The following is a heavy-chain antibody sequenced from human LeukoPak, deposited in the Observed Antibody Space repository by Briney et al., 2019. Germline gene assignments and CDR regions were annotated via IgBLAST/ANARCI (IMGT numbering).Heavy chain of an antibody. D-gene: IGHD1-26*01. Sequence: GGSVRLSCAASGFTFSSHSMNWVRQAPGKGLEWVSYVSSSSSTIYYADSVKGRFTISRDNAKNSLYLQMNSLRAEDTAVYYCAVGSYWAANWGQGTLVTVSS. CDR3: AVGSYWAAN. CDR1: GFTFSSHS. CDR2: VSSSSSTI. J-gene: IGHJ4*02. V-gene: IGHV3-48*04.